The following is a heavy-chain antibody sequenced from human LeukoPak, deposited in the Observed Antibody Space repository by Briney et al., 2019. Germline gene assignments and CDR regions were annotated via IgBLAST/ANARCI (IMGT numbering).Heavy chain of an antibody. J-gene: IGHJ4*02. Sequence: ASVKVSCKASGYTFTSYGISWVRQAPGQGLEWMGWISGYNGNTDYAQNLQGRVTMTTDTSTSTAYMELRSLRSDDTAVYYCARDVAVAVFDFWGQGTLVTVSS. CDR3: ARDVAVAVFDF. V-gene: IGHV1-18*01. CDR2: ISGYNGNT. D-gene: IGHD6-19*01. CDR1: GYTFTSYG.